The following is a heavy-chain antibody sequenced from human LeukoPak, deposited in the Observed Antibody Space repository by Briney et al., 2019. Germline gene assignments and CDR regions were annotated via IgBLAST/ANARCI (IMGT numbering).Heavy chain of an antibody. D-gene: IGHD4-17*01. CDR3: TRPFDYGDYLPFDY. V-gene: IGHV3-49*03. CDR2: IRSKAYSGTT. J-gene: IGHJ4*02. CDR1: GFTFGDYA. Sequence: GGSLRLSCTASGFTFGDYAMSWFRQAPGKGLEWVGFIRSKAYSGTTEYAASVKGRFTISRDDSKSIAYLQMNSLKTEDTAVYYCTRPFDYGDYLPFDYWGQGTLVTVSS.